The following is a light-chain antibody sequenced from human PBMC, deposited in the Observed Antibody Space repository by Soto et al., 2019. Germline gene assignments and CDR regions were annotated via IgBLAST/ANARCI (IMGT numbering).Light chain of an antibody. CDR3: QQYGQSPKT. J-gene: IGKJ1*01. CDR1: QSVSSH. Sequence: EVVMTQSPASLSVSPGERATLSCRASQSVSSHLAWYQQKPGQAPRLLIYAASSRAAGIPDRFSGSGSGTDFTLTISSLEPEDCAVYYCQQYGQSPKTFGQGTRVEIK. CDR2: AAS. V-gene: IGKV3-20*01.